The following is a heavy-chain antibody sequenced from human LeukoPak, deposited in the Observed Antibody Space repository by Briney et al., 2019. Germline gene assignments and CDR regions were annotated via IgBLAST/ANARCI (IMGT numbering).Heavy chain of an antibody. CDR1: GGSLSSSY. CDR2: IYTSGTT. J-gene: IGHJ5*02. CDR3: ARGYGSGSYST. V-gene: IGHV4-4*07. D-gene: IGHD3-10*01. Sequence: PSETLSLTCSVSGGSLSSSYLSWIRQPAGKGLEWLGRIYTSGTTIYNPSLKSRVTMSIDTFTNQFSLKLSAVTAADTAVYYCARGYGSGSYSTWGQGTLVSVSS.